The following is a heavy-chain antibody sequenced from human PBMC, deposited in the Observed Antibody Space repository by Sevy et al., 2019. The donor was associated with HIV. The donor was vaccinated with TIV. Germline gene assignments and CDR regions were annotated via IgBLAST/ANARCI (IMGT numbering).Heavy chain of an antibody. CDR1: GFTFSSYA. Sequence: GGSLRLSCAASGFTFSSYAMYWVRQAPGKGLEWVAVISYDGSNKYYADSVKGRFTISRDNSKNTLYLQMNSLRAEDTAVYYCASVQGYSSGWYLDYWGQGTLVTVSS. V-gene: IGHV3-30-3*01. CDR3: ASVQGYSSGWYLDY. CDR2: ISYDGSNK. D-gene: IGHD6-19*01. J-gene: IGHJ4*02.